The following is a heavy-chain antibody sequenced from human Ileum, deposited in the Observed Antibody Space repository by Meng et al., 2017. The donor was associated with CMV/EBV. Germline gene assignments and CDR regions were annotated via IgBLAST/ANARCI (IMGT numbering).Heavy chain of an antibody. CDR3: ARFRIAALGNLFDP. CDR2: IFFSGNT. CDR1: GASISSGDYY. Sequence: QVTLQESGPRLVNPSKTLALSCTVSGASISSGDYYWSWIRQPPGKGLEWIGYIFFSGNTYYNPSLNNRVIISIDTPRNQFSLKVDSVTAADTAVYYCARFRIAALGNLFDPWGHGTLVTVSS. D-gene: IGHD6-13*01. V-gene: IGHV4-30-4*08. J-gene: IGHJ5*02.